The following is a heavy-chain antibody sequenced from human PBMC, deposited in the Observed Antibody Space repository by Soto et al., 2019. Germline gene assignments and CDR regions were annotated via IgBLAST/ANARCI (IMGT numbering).Heavy chain of an antibody. CDR2: ISGYNGLT. V-gene: IGHV1-18*04. D-gene: IGHD3-10*01. Sequence: QVQLVPSGDEVKKSGASVKVSCKASGYTFSNYGISWVRQAPGQGLEWMGWISGYNGLTAYAQNVQGRVTMTIDTPTRTVFMELTSLRSNDTAVYYCARDEGIRGFDSWGQGTLVTVSS. CDR1: GYTFSNYG. CDR3: ARDEGIRGFDS. J-gene: IGHJ4*02.